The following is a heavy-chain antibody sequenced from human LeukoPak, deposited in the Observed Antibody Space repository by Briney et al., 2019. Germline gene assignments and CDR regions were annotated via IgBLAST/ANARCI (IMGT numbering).Heavy chain of an antibody. V-gene: IGHV3-23*01. CDR2: ISGSGGST. CDR1: GFTFSSYA. J-gene: IGHJ5*02. CDR3: ATPLRITIFWSGYFSASQPDLSGGPFDP. Sequence: GGSLRLSCAASGFTFSSYAMSWVRQAPGKGLEWVSAISGSGGSTYYADSVKGRFTISRDNSKNTLYLQMNSLRAEDTAVYYCATPLRITIFWSGYFSASQPDLSGGPFDPWGQGTLVTVSS. D-gene: IGHD3-3*01.